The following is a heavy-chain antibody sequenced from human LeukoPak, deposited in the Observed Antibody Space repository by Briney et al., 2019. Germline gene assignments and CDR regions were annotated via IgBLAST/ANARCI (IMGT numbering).Heavy chain of an antibody. D-gene: IGHD3-22*01. CDR1: GYTFTSYG. CDR3: ARPYYYDSSGYYYFDY. CDR2: INPYSGGT. Sequence: ASVKVSCKASGYTFTSYGISWVRQAPGQGLEWMGWINPYSGGTNYAQKSQGRVTLTRDTSMNTAYMELSRLRSDDTAVYYCARPYYYDSSGYYYFDYWGQGTLVTVSS. V-gene: IGHV1-2*02. J-gene: IGHJ4*02.